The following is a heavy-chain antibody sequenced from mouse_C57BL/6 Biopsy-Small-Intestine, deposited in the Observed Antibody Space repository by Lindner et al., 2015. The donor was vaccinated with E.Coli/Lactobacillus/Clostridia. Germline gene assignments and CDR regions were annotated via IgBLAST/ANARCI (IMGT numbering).Heavy chain of an antibody. CDR2: IYPGDGDT. Sequence: VQLQESGPELVKPGASVKISCKASGYAFSSLWMNWVKQRPVKGLEWIGRIYPGDGDTTYNGMFKGKATLTADKSSNTAYMHLSSLTSEDSAVYFCARGTRADYWGQGTTLTVSS. CDR3: ARGTRADY. CDR1: GYAFSSLW. V-gene: IGHV1-82*01. D-gene: IGHD3-3*01. J-gene: IGHJ2*01.